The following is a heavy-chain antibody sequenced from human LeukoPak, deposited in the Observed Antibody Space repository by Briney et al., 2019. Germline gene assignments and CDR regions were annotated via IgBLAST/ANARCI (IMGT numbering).Heavy chain of an antibody. CDR2: INPNSGGT. CDR3: ARGGYCSGGSCYRRYYFDY. D-gene: IGHD2-15*01. Sequence: ASVKVSCKASGYTFTGYYMHWARQAPGQGLEWMGWINPNSGGTNYARKFQGRVTMTRDTSISTAYMELSRLRSDDTAVYYCARGGYCSGGSCYRRYYFDYWGQGTLVTVSS. J-gene: IGHJ4*02. CDR1: GYTFTGYY. V-gene: IGHV1-2*02.